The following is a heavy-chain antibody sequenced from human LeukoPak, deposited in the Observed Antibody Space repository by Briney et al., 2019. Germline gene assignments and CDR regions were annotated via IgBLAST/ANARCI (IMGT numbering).Heavy chain of an antibody. J-gene: IGHJ6*02. D-gene: IGHD2-2*01. CDR3: ARSLGYCSSTTCDPRYYYGIDV. CDR1: GGSISSYY. Sequence: PSETLSLTCTVSGGSISSYYWSWIRQPPGKGLQWIGNIYYSGSTYYNPSLKSRVTLSVDTSKNQFSLKLTSVTASDTAVYYCARSLGYCSSTTCDPRYYYGIDVWGQGTTVIVSS. V-gene: IGHV4-59*04. CDR2: IYYSGST.